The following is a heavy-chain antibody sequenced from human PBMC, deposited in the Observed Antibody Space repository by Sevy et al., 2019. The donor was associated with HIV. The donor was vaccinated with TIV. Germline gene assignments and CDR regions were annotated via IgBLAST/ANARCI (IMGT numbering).Heavy chain of an antibody. CDR2: ITGSGDKI. V-gene: IGHV3-23*01. CDR1: GFTFRSYT. CDR3: AKGPDYYASSGTPLDY. D-gene: IGHD3-22*01. Sequence: GGSLRLSCVVSGFTFRSYTMTWVRQAPGKGLEWVSTITGSGDKIYYADSVKGRFTISRGNSRNTLYLQMSSLRAADTAVYYCAKGPDYYASSGTPLDYWGQGTLVTVSS. J-gene: IGHJ4*02.